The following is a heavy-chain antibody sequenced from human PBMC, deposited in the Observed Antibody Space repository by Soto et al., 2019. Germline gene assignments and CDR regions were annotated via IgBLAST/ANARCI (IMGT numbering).Heavy chain of an antibody. CDR1: GYTFTGYY. Sequence: GASVKVSCKASGYTFTGYYMHWVRQAPGQGLEWMGWINPNSGGTNYAQKFQGRVTMTRDTSISTAYMELSRLRSDDTAVYYCERFGSAVDAFDIWAEGIMVTVSS. V-gene: IGHV1-2*02. CDR3: ERFGSAVDAFDI. D-gene: IGHD3-10*01. CDR2: INPNSGGT. J-gene: IGHJ3*02.